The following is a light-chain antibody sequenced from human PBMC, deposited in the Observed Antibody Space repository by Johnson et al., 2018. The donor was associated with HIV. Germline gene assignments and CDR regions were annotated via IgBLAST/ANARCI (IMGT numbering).Light chain of an antibody. CDR2: DNN. CDR1: SSNIGNNY. Sequence: QSVLTQPPSVSAAPGQKVTISCSGSSSNIGNNYVSWYQQLPGTAPRLLIYDNNKRPSGIPDRFSGSKSGTSATLGTTGLQTGDEADYYCGTWDSSLSAYVFGTGTKVTAL. CDR3: GTWDSSLSAYV. V-gene: IGLV1-51*01. J-gene: IGLJ1*01.